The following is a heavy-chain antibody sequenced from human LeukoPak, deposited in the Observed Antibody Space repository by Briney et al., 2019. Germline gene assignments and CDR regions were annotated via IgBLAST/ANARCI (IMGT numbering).Heavy chain of an antibody. CDR3: AKGDGGNSQPDY. D-gene: IGHD4-23*01. Sequence: GGSLRLSCSASGFTFSTYDMYWVRQAPGKGLEYVSTISSNGGSTDYADSVKGRFTISRDNSKKTLYLQMSSLRAEDTAVYYCAKGDGGNSQPDYWGQGTLVTVSS. CDR1: GFTFSTYD. J-gene: IGHJ4*02. CDR2: ISSNGGST. V-gene: IGHV3-64D*09.